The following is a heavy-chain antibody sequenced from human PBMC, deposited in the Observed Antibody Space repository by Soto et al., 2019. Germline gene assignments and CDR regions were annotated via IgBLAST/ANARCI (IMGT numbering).Heavy chain of an antibody. J-gene: IGHJ4*02. CDR1: GFTFSGYS. D-gene: IGHD6-19*01. Sequence: GGSLRLSCVGSGFTFSGYSMAWVRQAPGRGLEWVASISSRSTNIDYADSVKGRFTISRDNAKNLVSLQMSSLRGEDTALYYCAKFTEPGYSSIWYYFEYWGQGTPVTVS. CDR2: ISSRSTNI. V-gene: IGHV3-21*06. CDR3: AKFTEPGYSSIWYYFEY.